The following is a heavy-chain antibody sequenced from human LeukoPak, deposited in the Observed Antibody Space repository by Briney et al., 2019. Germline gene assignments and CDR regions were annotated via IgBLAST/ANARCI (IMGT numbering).Heavy chain of an antibody. D-gene: IGHD3-22*01. J-gene: IGHJ3*02. Sequence: SQTLSLTCTVSGGSISSGSYYWSWIRQPAGKGLEWIGRIYTSGSTNYNPSLKSRVTISVDTSKNQFSLKLSSVTAADTAVYYCARAPNLYYYDSSGYGVPFDIWGQGTMVTVSS. V-gene: IGHV4-61*02. CDR2: IYTSGST. CDR3: ARAPNLYYYDSSGYGVPFDI. CDR1: GGSISSGSYY.